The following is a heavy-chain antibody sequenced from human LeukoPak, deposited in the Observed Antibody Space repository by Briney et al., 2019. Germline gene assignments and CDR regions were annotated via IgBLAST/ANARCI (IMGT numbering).Heavy chain of an antibody. CDR3: ARADILTGYPHDY. Sequence: APVKVSCKASGYTFTSYDINWVRQATGQGLEWMGWMNPNSGNTGYAQKFQGRVTMTRNTSISTAYMELSSLRSEDTAVYYCARADILTGYPHDYWGQGTLVTVSS. D-gene: IGHD3-9*01. CDR2: MNPNSGNT. CDR1: GYTFTSYD. V-gene: IGHV1-8*01. J-gene: IGHJ4*02.